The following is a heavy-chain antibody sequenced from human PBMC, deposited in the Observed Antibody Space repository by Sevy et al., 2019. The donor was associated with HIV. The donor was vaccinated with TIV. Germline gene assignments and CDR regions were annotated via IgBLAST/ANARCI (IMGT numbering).Heavy chain of an antibody. J-gene: IGHJ3*02. CDR2: IRSKANSYAT. D-gene: IGHD6-6*01. Sequence: GESLKISCAASGFTFSGSAMHWVRQASGKGLGWVGRIRSKANSYATAYAASVKGRFTISRDDSKNTAYLQMNSLKTEDTAVYYCTSGVRIAARPDAFDIWGQGTMVTVSS. CDR3: TSGVRIAARPDAFDI. CDR1: GFTFSGSA. V-gene: IGHV3-73*01.